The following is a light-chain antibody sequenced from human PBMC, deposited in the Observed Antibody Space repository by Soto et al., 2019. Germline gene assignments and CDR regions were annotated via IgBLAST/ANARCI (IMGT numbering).Light chain of an antibody. Sequence: EIVLTQSPGTLSLSPGERATLSCTASQSVSSSSYLAWYQQKPGQAPRLLIYGASSRATGIPDRFSGSGSATDFTLTISRLEPEDFAVYYCRQYGSSPSSTFGQGTKLEIK. CDR3: RQYGSSPSST. J-gene: IGKJ2*01. CDR1: QSVSSSSY. V-gene: IGKV3-20*01. CDR2: GAS.